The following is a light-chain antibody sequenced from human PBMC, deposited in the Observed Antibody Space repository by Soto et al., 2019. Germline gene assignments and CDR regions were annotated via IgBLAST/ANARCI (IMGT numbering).Light chain of an antibody. V-gene: IGLV2-14*03. CDR1: SSDVGGYNY. CDR2: GDS. Sequence: QSALTQPASVSGSPGRSITISCTGTSSDVGGYNYVSWYQHHPGKAPKLMIFGDSKRPSGVSNRFSGSKSGNTASLTISGLQADDEADYYCSSYTTRTTLIFGGGTKVTVL. J-gene: IGLJ2*01. CDR3: SSYTTRTTLI.